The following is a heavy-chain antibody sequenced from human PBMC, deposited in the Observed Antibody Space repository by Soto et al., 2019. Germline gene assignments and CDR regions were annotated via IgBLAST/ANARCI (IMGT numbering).Heavy chain of an antibody. D-gene: IGHD3-10*01. CDR1: GGTFSSYT. CDR3: ARITMVRGQVDP. Sequence: QVQLVQSGAEVKKPGSSVKVSCKASGGTFSSYTISWVRQAPGQGLEWMGRIIPILGIANYAQKFQGRVTITADKSTSTAYMELSSLRSEDTAVYYCARITMVRGQVDPWCQGTLVTVSS. V-gene: IGHV1-69*02. J-gene: IGHJ5*02. CDR2: IIPILGIA.